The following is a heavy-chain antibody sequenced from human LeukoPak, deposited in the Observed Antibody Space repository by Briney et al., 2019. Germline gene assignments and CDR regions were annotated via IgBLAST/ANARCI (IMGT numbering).Heavy chain of an antibody. Sequence: PSETLSLTCTVSGGSISSYYWSWIRQPPGKGLEGIGSIYYSGSTYYNPSLKSRVTISVDTSKNQFSLKLSSVTAADTAVYYCARQGGEYSTFDYWGQGTLVTVSS. CDR2: IYYSGST. D-gene: IGHD6-6*01. CDR3: ARQGGEYSTFDY. V-gene: IGHV4-59*05. J-gene: IGHJ4*02. CDR1: GGSISSYY.